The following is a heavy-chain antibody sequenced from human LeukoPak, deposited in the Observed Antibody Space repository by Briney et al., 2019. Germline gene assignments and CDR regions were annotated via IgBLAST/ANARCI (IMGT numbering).Heavy chain of an antibody. CDR3: ARGDGYNWGNFDY. Sequence: SETLSLTCTVSGGSISGHYWNWIRQPAGRGLEWIGRIYSSGNTNYNHSFESRVIMSMDASKSEFSLKVTSVTAADTAVYYCARGDGYNWGNFDYWGQGNLVTVSS. CDR2: IYSSGNT. CDR1: GGSISGHY. V-gene: IGHV4-4*07. J-gene: IGHJ4*02. D-gene: IGHD5-24*01.